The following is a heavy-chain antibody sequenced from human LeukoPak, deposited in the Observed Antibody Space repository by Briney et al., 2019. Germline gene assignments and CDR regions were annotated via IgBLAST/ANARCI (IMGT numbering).Heavy chain of an antibody. V-gene: IGHV1-69*13. CDR3: ARVGGSGYYFDWFDP. CDR1: GYTFTSYG. J-gene: IGHJ5*02. Sequence: SVKVSCKASGYTFTSYGISWVRQAPGQGLEWMGGIIPIFGTANYAQKFQGRVTITADESTSTAYMELSSLRSEDTAVYYCARVGGSGYYFDWFDPWGQGTLVTVSS. CDR2: IIPIFGTA. D-gene: IGHD3-3*01.